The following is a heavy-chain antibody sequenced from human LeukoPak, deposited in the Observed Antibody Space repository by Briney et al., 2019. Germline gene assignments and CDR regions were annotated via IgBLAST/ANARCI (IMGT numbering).Heavy chain of an antibody. Sequence: GGSLRLSCAASGFTFSSYGMHWVRQAPGKGLEWVAVISYDGSNKYYADSVKGRFTISRDNSKNTLYLQMNSLRAEDTAVYYCAKEGDPGIAVAPGDNWFDPWGQGTLVTVSS. CDR2: ISYDGSNK. V-gene: IGHV3-30*18. CDR3: AKEGDPGIAVAPGDNWFDP. J-gene: IGHJ5*02. CDR1: GFTFSSYG. D-gene: IGHD6-19*01.